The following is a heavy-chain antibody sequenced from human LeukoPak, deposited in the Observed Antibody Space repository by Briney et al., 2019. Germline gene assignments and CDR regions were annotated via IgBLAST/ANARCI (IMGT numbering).Heavy chain of an antibody. CDR2: INHSGST. CDR3: ARHGQWLVVGAFDI. J-gene: IGHJ3*02. D-gene: IGHD6-19*01. CDR1: GGSFSGYY. Sequence: PSETLSLTCAVYGGSFSGYYWSWIRQPPGKGLEWIGEINHSGSTNYNPSLKSRVTISVDTSKNQFSLKLSSVTAADTAVYYCARHGQWLVVGAFDIWGQGTMVTVSS. V-gene: IGHV4-34*01.